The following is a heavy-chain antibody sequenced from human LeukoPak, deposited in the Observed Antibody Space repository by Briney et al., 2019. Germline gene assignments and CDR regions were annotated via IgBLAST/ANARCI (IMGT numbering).Heavy chain of an antibody. J-gene: IGHJ4*02. CDR2: INHSGCT. Sequence: ASETLSLTCAVSGVSFNNCYWSWVRQTPGKGLEWIGEINHSGCTNDSPSLKSRVTLSIDTSRKQFSLNLRSVTVADTGIYYCTRMTTGHDYWGQGTLVTVSS. D-gene: IGHD4-17*01. CDR3: TRMTTGHDY. V-gene: IGHV4-34*01. CDR1: GVSFNNCY.